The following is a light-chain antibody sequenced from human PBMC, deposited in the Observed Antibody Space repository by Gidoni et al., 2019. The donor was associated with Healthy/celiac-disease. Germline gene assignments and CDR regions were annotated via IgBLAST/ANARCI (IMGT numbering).Light chain of an antibody. Sequence: QSALTQPPSASGSPGQSVTISCTGTSSDVGGYNYVSWYQQHPGKAPKRMIDEVSKRPSGVPDRFSGSKSGNTASLTVSGLQAEDEADYYCSSYAGSNNFDVVFGGGTKLTVL. J-gene: IGLJ2*01. CDR1: SSDVGGYNY. CDR2: EVS. V-gene: IGLV2-8*01. CDR3: SSYAGSNNFDVV.